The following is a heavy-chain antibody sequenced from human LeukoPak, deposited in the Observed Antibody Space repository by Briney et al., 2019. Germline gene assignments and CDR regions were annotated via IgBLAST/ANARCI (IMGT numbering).Heavy chain of an antibody. D-gene: IGHD3-10*01. V-gene: IGHV4-39*07. CDR1: GGSISSSSYY. Sequence: SETLSLTCTVSGGSISSSSYYWSWLRQPPGKGLEWIGESNHSGSTNYNPSIKSRATISVNTSKNQFSLMLSSVTAAITAVYYRTGGGPDASGSYYKFDAWGQGTLVTVSS. J-gene: IGHJ5*02. CDR3: TGGGPDASGSYYKFDA. CDR2: SNHSGST.